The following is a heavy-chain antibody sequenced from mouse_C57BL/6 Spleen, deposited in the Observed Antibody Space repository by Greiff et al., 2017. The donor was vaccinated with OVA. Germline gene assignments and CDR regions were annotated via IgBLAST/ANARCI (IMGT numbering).Heavy chain of an antibody. D-gene: IGHD1-2*01. CDR3: TRSHYYERAMDY. CDR2: IYPGNSDT. Sequence: EVQLQQSGTVLARPGASVKMSCKTSGYTFTSYWMHWVKQRPGQGLEWIGAIYPGNSDTSYNQKFKGKAKLTAVTSASTAYMELSSLTNEDSAVYYCTRSHYYERAMDYWGQGTSVTVSS. V-gene: IGHV1-5*01. CDR1: GYTFTSYW. J-gene: IGHJ4*01.